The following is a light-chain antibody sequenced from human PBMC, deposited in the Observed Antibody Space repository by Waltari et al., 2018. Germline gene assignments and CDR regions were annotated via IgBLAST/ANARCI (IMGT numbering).Light chain of an antibody. CDR3: SSYTGSSTVI. V-gene: IGLV2-14*03. Sequence: QSALPQPAPVSGSPGQSITPPSTGTRGNLGTSTSVSLYQQHPGRTPRLIIYVVNMRPSGISCRFSGSKSGATASLTISGLQTEDEADYYCSSYTGSSTVIFGGGTRLTVL. CDR2: VVN. CDR1: RGNLGTSTS. J-gene: IGLJ2*01.